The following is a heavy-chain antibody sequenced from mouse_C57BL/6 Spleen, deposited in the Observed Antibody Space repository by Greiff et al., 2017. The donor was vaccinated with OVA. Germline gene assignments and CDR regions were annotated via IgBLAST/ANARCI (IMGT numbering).Heavy chain of an antibody. Sequence: QVQLQQSGAELVKPGASVKISCKASGYAFSSYWMNWVKQRPGKGLEWIGQIYPGDGDTNYNGKFKGKATLTADKSSSTAYMQLSSLTSEDSAVYFCARGGYDGYYLTYLGQGTTLTVSS. CDR3: ARGGYDGYYLTY. CDR1: GYAFSSYW. J-gene: IGHJ2*01. CDR2: IYPGDGDT. D-gene: IGHD2-3*01. V-gene: IGHV1-80*01.